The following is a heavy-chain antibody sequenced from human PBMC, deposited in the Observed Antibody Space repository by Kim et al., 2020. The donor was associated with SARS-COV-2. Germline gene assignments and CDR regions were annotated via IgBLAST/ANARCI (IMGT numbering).Heavy chain of an antibody. D-gene: IGHD2-2*01. CDR3: ATGVSSSWNLMDRFDP. Sequence: SETLSLTCVVSGASISNSSCWSWVRQPPGKGLEWIGEVEHSGTTSYNVSLTSRVTISVDKSKNQFSLMLNSVSAADTAVYYCATGVSSSWNLMDRFDPWG. CDR2: VEHSGTT. CDR1: GASISNSSC. V-gene: IGHV4-4*02. J-gene: IGHJ5*02.